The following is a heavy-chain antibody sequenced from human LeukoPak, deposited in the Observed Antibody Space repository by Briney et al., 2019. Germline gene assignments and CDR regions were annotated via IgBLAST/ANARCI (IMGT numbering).Heavy chain of an antibody. J-gene: IGHJ4*02. CDR2: INAGNGNT. V-gene: IGHV1-3*01. D-gene: IGHD3-16*01. CDR1: GYTFTSYA. Sequence: ASVKVSCKASGYTFTSYAMHWVRQAPGQRLEWMGWINAGNGNTKYSQKFQGRVTITRDTSASTAYMELSSLRSEDTAVYYCARLLGLRRTFDYWGQGTLVTVSS. CDR3: ARLLGLRRTFDY.